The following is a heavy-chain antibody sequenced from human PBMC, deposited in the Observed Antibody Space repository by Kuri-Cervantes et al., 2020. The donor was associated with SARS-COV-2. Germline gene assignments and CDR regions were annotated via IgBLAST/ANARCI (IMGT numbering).Heavy chain of an antibody. J-gene: IGHJ3*02. D-gene: IGHD1-26*01. CDR2: IIRIFDIE. CDR1: RGTLSSYV. V-gene: IGHV1-69*10. CDR3: ARDSEFTRDAFEI. Sequence: SVKVSCKASRGTLSSYVVSWVRQAPGQGLEWMGGIIRIFDIEKKAQKFQGRVTITADKSTNTAYMELTSLRSEDTAVYYCARDSEFTRDAFEIWGQGTMVTVSS.